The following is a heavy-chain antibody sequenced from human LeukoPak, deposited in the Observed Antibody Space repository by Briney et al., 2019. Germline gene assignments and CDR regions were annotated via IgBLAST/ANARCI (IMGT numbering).Heavy chain of an antibody. CDR1: GGSISSYH. V-gene: IGHV4-4*07. CDR3: ARRDISSGWSFDY. D-gene: IGHD6-19*01. CDR2: IHTSGST. J-gene: IGHJ4*02. Sequence: SETLSLTCTVSGGSISSYHWSWIRQPAGKGLEWIGQIHTSGSTNYNPPLKSRVSTSIDTTEDQVSPTIRSVTAAVTAFYYCARRDISSGWSFDYWGQGTLVTVSS.